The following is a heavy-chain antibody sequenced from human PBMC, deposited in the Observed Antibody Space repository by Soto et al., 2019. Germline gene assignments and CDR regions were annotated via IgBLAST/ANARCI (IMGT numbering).Heavy chain of an antibody. J-gene: IGHJ6*02. Sequence: GSLRLSCAASGFTFSSYDMHWVRQATGKGLEWVSAIGTAGDTYYPGSVKGRFTISRENAKNSLYLQMNSLRAEDTAVYYCARGVPAPGHYYYGMDVWGQGTTVTVSS. V-gene: IGHV3-13*01. D-gene: IGHD2-2*01. CDR3: ARGVPAPGHYYYGMDV. CDR1: GFTFSSYD. CDR2: IGTAGDT.